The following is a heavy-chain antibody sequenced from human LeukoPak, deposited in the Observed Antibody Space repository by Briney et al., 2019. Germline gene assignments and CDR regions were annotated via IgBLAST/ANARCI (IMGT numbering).Heavy chain of an antibody. J-gene: IGHJ6*02. CDR3: VRDRYYGSGSFYQMDV. CDR2: INPNSGGT. Sequence: GASVKLSCKASGYTFIGYYMHWVRQAPGQGLEWMGWINPNSGGTDYEQKFQGRVTMTRDTSISTAYMELSRLRSDDTAVYYCVRDRYYGSGSFYQMDVWGQGTTVTVSS. V-gene: IGHV1-2*02. D-gene: IGHD3-10*01. CDR1: GYTFIGYY.